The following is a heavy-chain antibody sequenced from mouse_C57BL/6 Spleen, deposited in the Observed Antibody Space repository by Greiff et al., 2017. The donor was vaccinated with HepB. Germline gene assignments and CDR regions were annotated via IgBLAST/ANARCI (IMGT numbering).Heavy chain of an antibody. Sequence: DVQLVESGGGLVQPGGSMKLSCAASGFTFSDAWMDWVRQSPEKGLEWVAEIRNKANNHATYYAESVKGRFTISRDDSKSSVYLQMNSLRAEDTGIYYCTLITTVVNYYAMDYWGQGTSVTVSS. D-gene: IGHD1-1*01. CDR1: GFTFSDAW. J-gene: IGHJ4*01. CDR3: TLITTVVNYYAMDY. V-gene: IGHV6-6*01. CDR2: IRNKANNHAT.